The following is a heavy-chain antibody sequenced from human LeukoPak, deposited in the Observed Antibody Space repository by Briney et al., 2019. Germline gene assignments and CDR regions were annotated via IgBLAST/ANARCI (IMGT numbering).Heavy chain of an antibody. CDR1: GFTFSSYW. CDR3: ARLRRDYYFDY. CDR2: FNGDDSGT. D-gene: IGHD3-3*01. J-gene: IGHJ4*02. V-gene: IGHV3-74*01. Sequence: QPGGSLRLSCAASGFTFSSYWMHWVRQAPGKGLVLVSYFNGDDSGTNYADSVQGRFTISRDNAKSTLYLQMNSLRAEDTAVYYCARLRRDYYFDYWGQGTLVTVSS.